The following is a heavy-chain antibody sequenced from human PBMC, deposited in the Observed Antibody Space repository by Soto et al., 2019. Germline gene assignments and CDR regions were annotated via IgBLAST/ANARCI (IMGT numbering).Heavy chain of an antibody. CDR2: ISDSGTT. V-gene: IGHV4-59*08. D-gene: IGHD6-6*01. CDR3: ASSCLKFEECGSASHSFDY. J-gene: IGHJ4*02. CDR1: GGSISSYY. Sequence: QVHLQESGPGLVKPSETLSLTCTVSGGSISSYYWSWIRQPPGKGLEWIGYISDSGTTNYNPSLKSRVSLSVDTSKKQISMKLTSVTAADTALYFCASSCLKFEECGSASHSFDYWGQGTLATISS.